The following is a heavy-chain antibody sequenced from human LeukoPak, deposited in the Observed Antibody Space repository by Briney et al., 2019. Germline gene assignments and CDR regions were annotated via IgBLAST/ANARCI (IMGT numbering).Heavy chain of an antibody. Sequence: ASVKVSCKASGGTFSSYAINWVRQATGQGLEWVGWMNPNNSDIGYAQKFQGRVTMTRNTSIGTAYMELSSLRSEDTAIYYCVRVPPGTTIYAYWGQGTLVTVSS. V-gene: IGHV1-8*02. CDR3: VRVPPGTTIYAY. D-gene: IGHD1-14*01. CDR1: GGTFSSYA. CDR2: MNPNNSDI. J-gene: IGHJ4*02.